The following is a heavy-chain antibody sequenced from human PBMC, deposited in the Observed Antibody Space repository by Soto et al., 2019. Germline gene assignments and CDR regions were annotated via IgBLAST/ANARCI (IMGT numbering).Heavy chain of an antibody. J-gene: IGHJ6*02. CDR1: GGSISSYY. Sequence: SETLSLTCTVSGGSISSYYWSWIRQPPGKGLEWIGYIYYSGSTNYNPSLKSRVTISVDTSKNQFSLKLSSVTAADTAVYYCARAEGYCSSTSCYPTHYYYYYGMDVWGQGTTVTVS. D-gene: IGHD2-2*01. CDR3: ARAEGYCSSTSCYPTHYYYYYGMDV. CDR2: IYYSGST. V-gene: IGHV4-59*01.